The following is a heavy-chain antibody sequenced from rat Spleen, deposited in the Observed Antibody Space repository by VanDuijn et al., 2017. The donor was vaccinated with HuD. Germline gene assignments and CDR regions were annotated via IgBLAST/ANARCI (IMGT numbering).Heavy chain of an antibody. V-gene: IGHV5-25*01. J-gene: IGHJ2*01. CDR3: TRHEGYLLPFDY. D-gene: IGHD2-5*01. CDR2: ISTSGGNT. Sequence: EVQLVESGGDLVQPGRSMKLSCSASGFTFSNYYMAWVRQAPTKGLEWVASISTSGGNTYYRDSVKGRFTISRDNAKSTLYLKMDSLRSEDTATYYWTRHEGYLLPFDYWGQGVVVTVSS. CDR1: GFTFSNYY.